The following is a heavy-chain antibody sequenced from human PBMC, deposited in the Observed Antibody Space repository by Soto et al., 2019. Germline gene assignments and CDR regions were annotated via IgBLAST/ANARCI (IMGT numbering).Heavy chain of an antibody. CDR2: IYYSGST. Sequence: SETLSLTCTVSGGSISSSSYYWGWIRQPPGKGLEWIGSIYYSGSTYYNPSLKSRVTISVDTSKNQFSLKLRSVTAADTAVYYCARRGTQHDFWSGYYDYWGQGTLVTVSS. V-gene: IGHV4-39*01. CDR3: ARRGTQHDFWSGYYDY. D-gene: IGHD3-3*01. J-gene: IGHJ4*02. CDR1: GGSISSSSYY.